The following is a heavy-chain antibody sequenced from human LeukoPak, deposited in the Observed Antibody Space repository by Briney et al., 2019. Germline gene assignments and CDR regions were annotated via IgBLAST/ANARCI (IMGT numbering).Heavy chain of an antibody. D-gene: IGHD5-12*01. CDR2: IYPGDSDT. J-gene: IGHJ4*02. V-gene: IGHV5-51*01. CDR3: GRRRGNYDY. CDR1: GYSVTSYW. Sequence: GESLKISCKGSGYSVTSYWIGWVRQMPGKGLEWMGIIYPGDSDTRDSPSFQGQVTISADKSISTAYLQWSSLKASHTAMYYGGRRRGNYDYWGQGTLVTVSS.